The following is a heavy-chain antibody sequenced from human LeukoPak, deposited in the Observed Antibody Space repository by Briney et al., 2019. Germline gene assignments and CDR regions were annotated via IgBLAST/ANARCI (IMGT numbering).Heavy chain of an antibody. V-gene: IGHV4-30-4*08. CDR1: GGSITSGDYY. CDR3: ARGGLFGDYVNY. D-gene: IGHD4-17*01. J-gene: IGHJ4*02. CDR2: IYYSGST. Sequence: SETLSLTCTVSGGSITSGDYYWSRIRQPPGKGLEWIGYIYYSGSTYYNPSLESRVTISVDTSKNQFSLKLSSVTAADTAVYYCARGGLFGDYVNYWGQGTLVTVSS.